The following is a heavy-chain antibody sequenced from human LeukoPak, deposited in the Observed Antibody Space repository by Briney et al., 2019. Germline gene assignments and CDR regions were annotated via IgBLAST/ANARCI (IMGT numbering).Heavy chain of an antibody. CDR1: GYTFTDYY. CDR2: TNPNGGGT. Sequence: GASVKVSYKTSGYTFTDYYIHWVRQAPGQGLEWMGWTNPNGGGTNYAQRFQGRVTMTRDMSISTAYMELSGLRLEDTAVYYCARGGKSELGACDYWGQGTLVTASS. V-gene: IGHV1-2*02. D-gene: IGHD7-27*01. CDR3: ARGGKSELGACDY. J-gene: IGHJ4*02.